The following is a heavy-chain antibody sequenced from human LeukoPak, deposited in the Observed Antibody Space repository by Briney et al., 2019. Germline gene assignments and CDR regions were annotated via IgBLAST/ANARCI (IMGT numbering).Heavy chain of an antibody. Sequence: GGSLRLSCAASGFTFSSYAMSWVRQAPGKGLEWVSAISGSGGSTYYAGSMKGRFTISRDNSKNTLYLQMNSLRAEDTAVYYCAKVTGLGRGYSYGLDYWGQGTLVTVSS. CDR1: GFTFSSYA. V-gene: IGHV3-23*01. D-gene: IGHD5-18*01. CDR2: ISGSGGST. CDR3: AKVTGLGRGYSYGLDY. J-gene: IGHJ4*02.